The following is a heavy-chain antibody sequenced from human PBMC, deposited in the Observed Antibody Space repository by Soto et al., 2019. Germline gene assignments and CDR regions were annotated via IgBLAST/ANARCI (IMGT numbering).Heavy chain of an antibody. D-gene: IGHD6-13*01. V-gene: IGHV1-18*01. CDR2: ISAYNGNT. Sequence: GASAKLSCKASRDTFTSSGRRWVRHAPGQGLEWMVWISAYNGNTNYAQTLQGRVTMTTDTSTSTAYMELRSLRSDDTAVYYCASLSSSWSPNLIDYYCNYGMDVWGQGTTVTGSS. J-gene: IGHJ6*02. CDR3: ASLSSSWSPNLIDYYCNYGMDV. CDR1: RDTFTSSG.